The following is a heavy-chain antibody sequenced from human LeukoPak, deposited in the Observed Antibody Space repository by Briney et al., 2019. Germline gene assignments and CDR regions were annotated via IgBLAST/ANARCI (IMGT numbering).Heavy chain of an antibody. CDR3: SRSAYYDGSGNYYDY. V-gene: IGHV3-21*01. D-gene: IGHD3-22*01. CDR1: GFTFGAYT. Sequence: PGGSLRLSCAASGFTFGAYTMNWVRQAPGKGLEWVSCIFSRSESIFYADSVKGRFTISRDNAKNTLYLQMNGLRAEDTAVYYCSRSAYYDGSGNYYDYWGQGTLVTVSS. CDR2: IFSRSESI. J-gene: IGHJ4*02.